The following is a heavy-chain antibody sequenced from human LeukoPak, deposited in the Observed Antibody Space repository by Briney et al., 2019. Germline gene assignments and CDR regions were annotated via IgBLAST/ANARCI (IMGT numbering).Heavy chain of an antibody. Sequence: GASVKVSCKASGYTFTSYGISWVRQAPGQGLEWMGWISAHNGNTNYAQKLQGRVTLTTDTSTSTVYMELRSLTSDDTAVYYCAKVGGSYDYWGQGTLVTVSS. V-gene: IGHV1-18*01. CDR3: AKVGGSYDY. J-gene: IGHJ4*02. D-gene: IGHD3-16*01. CDR2: ISAHNGNT. CDR1: GYTFTSYG.